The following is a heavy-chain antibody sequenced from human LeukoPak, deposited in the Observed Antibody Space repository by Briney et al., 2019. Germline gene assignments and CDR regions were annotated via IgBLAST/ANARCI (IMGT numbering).Heavy chain of an antibody. D-gene: IGHD6-19*01. CDR2: INHSGST. J-gene: IGHJ4*02. V-gene: IGHV4-34*01. CDR3: ATVRGGSGGWYSPSFFY. Sequence: SETLSLTCAVYGGSFSGYYWSWIRQPPGKGLEWIGEINHSGSTNYNPSLKSRVTISVDTSKNQFSLKLNSVTAADTAVYYCATVRGGSGGWYSPSFFYWGQGTLVTVSS. CDR1: GGSFSGYY.